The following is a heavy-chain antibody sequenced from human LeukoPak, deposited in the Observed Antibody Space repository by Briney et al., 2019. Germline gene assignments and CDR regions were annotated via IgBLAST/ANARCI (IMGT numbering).Heavy chain of an antibody. V-gene: IGHV1-8*01. J-gene: IGHJ6*02. CDR1: GDTFTSYD. CDR3: ARGRLGSSPYYYYGMDV. CDR2: MNPNSGNT. D-gene: IGHD6-6*01. Sequence: GASVKVACKASGDTFTSYDINWVRQATGQGLEWMGWMNPNSGNTGYAQKFQGRVTMTRNTSISTAYMELSSLRSEDTAVYYCARGRLGSSPYYYYGMDVWGQGTTVTVSS.